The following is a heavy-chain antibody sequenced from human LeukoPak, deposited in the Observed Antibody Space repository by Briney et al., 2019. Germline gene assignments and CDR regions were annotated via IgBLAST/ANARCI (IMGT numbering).Heavy chain of an antibody. J-gene: IGHJ6*02. Sequence: PGGSLRLSCGASGFTFSRYGLSWVRQAPGKGLEWVSIIVGGGVTTYYAGSVKGRFTVSRDDSRSTMYLRMNSLTADDTAVYYCARDVEGTGWPYYGLDVWGQGTTVTVSS. CDR1: GFTFSRYG. V-gene: IGHV3-23*01. CDR2: IVGGGVTT. CDR3: ARDVEGTGWPYYGLDV. D-gene: IGHD6-19*01.